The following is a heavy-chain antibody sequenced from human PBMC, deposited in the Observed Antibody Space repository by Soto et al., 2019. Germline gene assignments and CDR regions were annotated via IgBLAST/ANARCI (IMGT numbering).Heavy chain of an antibody. V-gene: IGHV1-18*04. CDR3: ARGTYSSSPGYYYYGMDV. CDR2: ICAYNGNT. CDR1: GYTFTSYG. Sequence: ASVKVSCKASGYTFTSYGISWVRQAPGQGLEWMGWICAYNGNTNYAQKFQGWVTMTRDTSISTAYMELSRLRSDDTAVYYCARGTYSSSPGYYYYGMDVWGQGTTVTVSS. J-gene: IGHJ6*02. D-gene: IGHD6-13*01.